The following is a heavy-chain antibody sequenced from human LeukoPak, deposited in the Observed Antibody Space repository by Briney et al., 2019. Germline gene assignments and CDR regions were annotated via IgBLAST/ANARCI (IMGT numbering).Heavy chain of an antibody. CDR1: GFTFSTYW. D-gene: IGHD2-2*01. Sequence: GGSLRLSCAASGFTFSTYWMHWVRQAPGKGLVWVSRIKSDGSTNYADSVKGRFTISRDNAKNSLYLQMNSLRAEDTAVYYCARSSRFCSSSRCDGWYFDYWGQGTLVTVSS. V-gene: IGHV3-74*01. J-gene: IGHJ4*02. CDR2: IKSDGST. CDR3: ARSSRFCSSSRCDGWYFDY.